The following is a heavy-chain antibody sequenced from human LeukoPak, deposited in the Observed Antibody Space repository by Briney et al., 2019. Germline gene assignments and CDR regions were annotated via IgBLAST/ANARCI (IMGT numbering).Heavy chain of an antibody. Sequence: PSETLSHTCAVYGGSFSGYYWSWIRQPPGKGLEWIGEINHSGSTNYNPSLKSRVTISVDTSKNQFSLKLSSVTAADTAVYYCARGRMGITMVRGARDPVAYYYGMDVWGKGTTVTVSS. CDR3: ARGRMGITMVRGARDPVAYYYGMDV. CDR1: GGSFSGYY. J-gene: IGHJ6*04. CDR2: INHSGST. V-gene: IGHV4-34*01. D-gene: IGHD3-10*01.